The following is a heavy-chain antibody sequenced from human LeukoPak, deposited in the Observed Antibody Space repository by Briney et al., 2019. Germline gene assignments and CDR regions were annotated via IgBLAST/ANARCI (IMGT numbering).Heavy chain of an antibody. J-gene: IGHJ4*02. CDR1: GGSISSSSYY. D-gene: IGHD3-22*01. Sequence: PSETLSLTCTVSGGSISSSSYYWGWIRQPPGKGLEWIGSIYYSGSTYYNPSLKSRVTISLDTSKNQFSLKLTSVTAADTAVYYCARGYESSGYYFYFDYWGQGNLVTVSS. V-gene: IGHV4-39*07. CDR2: IYYSGST. CDR3: ARGYESSGYYFYFDY.